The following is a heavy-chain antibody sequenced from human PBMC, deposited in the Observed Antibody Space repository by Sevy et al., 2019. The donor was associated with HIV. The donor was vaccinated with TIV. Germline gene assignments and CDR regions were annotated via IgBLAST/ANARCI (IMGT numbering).Heavy chain of an antibody. Sequence: SETLSLTCTVSGGSISSGNYLWSWIRQTPGKGREWIGTGHYSGRTYYNPSLKSRVTIADDTSKNQFSLNLNSVTAADTAVYFCARNFDYWGQGTLVTVSS. J-gene: IGHJ4*02. CDR1: GGSISSGNYL. CDR2: GHYSGRT. V-gene: IGHV4-39*01. CDR3: ARNFDY.